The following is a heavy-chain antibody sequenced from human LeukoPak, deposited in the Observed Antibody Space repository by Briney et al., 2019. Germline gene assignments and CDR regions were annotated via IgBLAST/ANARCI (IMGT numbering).Heavy chain of an antibody. CDR1: GGSISSYY. CDR2: IYSSGST. CDR3: AREGGQYFFDY. J-gene: IGHJ4*02. Sequence: SETLSLTCSVSGGSISSYYWSWIRQSPGKGLEWIGYIYSSGSTNYNPSLKSRVTISIATSNNQFSLKLNSVTAADTAVYYCAREGGQYFFDYWGQGTLVTVSS. V-gene: IGHV4-59*01. D-gene: IGHD1-26*01.